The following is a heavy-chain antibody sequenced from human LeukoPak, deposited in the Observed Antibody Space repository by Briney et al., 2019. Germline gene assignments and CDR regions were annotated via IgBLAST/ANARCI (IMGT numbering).Heavy chain of an antibody. CDR2: IYSSGTN. V-gene: IGHV4-4*07. CDR3: AREPTSGREPTSGRILDY. D-gene: IGHD5-12*01. Sequence: SETLSLTCTVSGGSISGYFWACTRHPAGKGLEWIGRIYSSGTNNYNPPPKTRFPMPQDTSKNHFSRNRTSVTPAHTAVYYFAREPTSGREPTSGRILDYWGQGTLVTVSS. CDR1: GGSISGYF. J-gene: IGHJ4*02.